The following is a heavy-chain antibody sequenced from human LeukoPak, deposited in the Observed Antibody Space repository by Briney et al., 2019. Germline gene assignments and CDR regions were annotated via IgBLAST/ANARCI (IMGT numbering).Heavy chain of an antibody. J-gene: IGHJ4*02. D-gene: IGHD6-13*01. CDR3: ARHLAGRIAAAGTGFDY. CDR1: GFTVSSNY. CDR2: IYSGGST. V-gene: IGHV3-53*01. Sequence: GGSLRLSCAASGFTVSSNYMSWVRQAPGKGLEWVSVIYSGGSTYYADSVKGRFTISRDNSKDTLYLQMNSLRAEDTAVYYCARHLAGRIAAAGTGFDYWGQGTLVTVSS.